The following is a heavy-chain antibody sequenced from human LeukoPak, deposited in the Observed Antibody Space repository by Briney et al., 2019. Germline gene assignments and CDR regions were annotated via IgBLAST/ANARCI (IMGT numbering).Heavy chain of an antibody. CDR2: ISSSSSYI. CDR3: AKRGAEVGTTVAPGDC. J-gene: IGHJ4*02. D-gene: IGHD1-26*01. V-gene: IGHV3-21*04. CDR1: GFTFSSYS. Sequence: PGGSLRLSCAASGFTFSSYSMNWVRQAPGKGLEWVSSISSSSSYIYYADSVKGRFTISRDNAKNSLYLQMNSLRAEDTAVYYCAKRGAEVGTTVAPGDCWGQGTLLTVSS.